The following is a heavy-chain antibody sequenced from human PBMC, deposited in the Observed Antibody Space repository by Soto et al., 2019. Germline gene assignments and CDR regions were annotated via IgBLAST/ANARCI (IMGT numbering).Heavy chain of an antibody. CDR2: INHSGST. J-gene: IGHJ4*02. CDR3: ARGGNGNYVFDY. Sequence: SETLSLTCAVYGGSFSDKFWTWIRQPPGKGLEWIGEINHSGSTNHNPSLRSRVTISIDTSKNQFSLKLNSVTAADTAVYYCARGGNGNYVFDYWGQGTLVTVSS. CDR1: GGSFSDKF. V-gene: IGHV4-34*01. D-gene: IGHD4-17*01.